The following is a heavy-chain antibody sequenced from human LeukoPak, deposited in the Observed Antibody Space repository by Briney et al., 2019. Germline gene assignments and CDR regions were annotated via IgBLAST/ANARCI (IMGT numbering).Heavy chain of an antibody. V-gene: IGHV4-34*01. Sequence: SETLSLTCAVYGGSFSGYYWSWIRQPPGKGLEWIGEINHSGSTNYNPSLESRVTISVDTSKNQFSLKLSSVTAADTAVYYCARVQWLPYIDYWGQGTLVTVSS. D-gene: IGHD5-12*01. CDR2: INHSGST. J-gene: IGHJ4*02. CDR1: GGSFSGYY. CDR3: ARVQWLPYIDY.